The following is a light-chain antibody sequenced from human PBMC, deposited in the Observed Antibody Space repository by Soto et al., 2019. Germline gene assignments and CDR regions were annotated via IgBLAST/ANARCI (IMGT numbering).Light chain of an antibody. CDR2: DVS. CDR1: SSDVDGYNY. V-gene: IGLV2-11*01. Sequence: QSALTQPRSVSGSPGQSVTISCTGTSSDVDGYNYVSWYQQHPGKAPKLMIYDVSKRPSGVPDRFSGSKSGNTASLTISGLHAEDEADYYCCSYAGSYTFGVVFGGGTKLTVL. J-gene: IGLJ2*01. CDR3: CSYAGSYTFGVV.